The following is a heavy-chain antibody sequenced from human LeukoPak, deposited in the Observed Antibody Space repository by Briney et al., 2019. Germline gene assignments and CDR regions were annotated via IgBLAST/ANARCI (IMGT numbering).Heavy chain of an antibody. J-gene: IGHJ4*02. CDR1: GGSISSYY. D-gene: IGHD3-10*01. Sequence: SETLSLTCTVSGGSISSYYWSWIRQPPGKGLEWIGYIYYSGSTNYNPSLKSRVTISVDTSKNQFSLELSSVTAADTAVYYCARLYGSGSYYNNWGQGTLVTVSS. CDR2: IYYSGST. V-gene: IGHV4-59*01. CDR3: ARLYGSGSYYNN.